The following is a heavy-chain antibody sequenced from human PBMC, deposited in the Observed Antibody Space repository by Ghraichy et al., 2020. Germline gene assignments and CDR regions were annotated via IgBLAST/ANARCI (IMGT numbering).Heavy chain of an antibody. CDR2: VSVFNGKT. V-gene: IGHV1-18*01. CDR3: ALTSAFFEWFWFDS. CDR1: GYTLNSYG. D-gene: IGHD3-3*02. J-gene: IGHJ5*01. Sequence: ASVKVSCKTSGYTLNSYGISWVRQAPGQGLEYMGWVSVFNGKTKYVERFQDRVTMTADRSTNTAYMELRSLRSDDTALYYCALTSAFFEWFWFDSWGQGTLVTVSS.